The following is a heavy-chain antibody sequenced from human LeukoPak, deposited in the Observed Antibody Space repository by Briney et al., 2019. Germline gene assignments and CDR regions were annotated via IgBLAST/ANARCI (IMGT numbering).Heavy chain of an antibody. Sequence: QTGGSLRLSCAVSGFSFTNYWMHWVRQDPGKGLVWVSYISSDGSVTKYADSVKGRFTISRDNAVNTLYPQMNSLRVEDTAVYYCVRGSLRLPRSTPDYWGQGTLVTVSS. V-gene: IGHV3-74*03. CDR2: ISSDGSVT. D-gene: IGHD2-21*02. CDR1: GFSFTNYW. J-gene: IGHJ4*02. CDR3: VRGSLRLPRSTPDY.